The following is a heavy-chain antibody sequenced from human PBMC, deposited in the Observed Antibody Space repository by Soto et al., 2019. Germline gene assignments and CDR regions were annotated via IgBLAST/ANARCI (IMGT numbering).Heavy chain of an antibody. CDR2: ISWNSGSI. V-gene: IGHV3-9*01. J-gene: IGHJ4*02. CDR3: AKDKGGEFGELFG. D-gene: IGHD3-10*01. Sequence: DVQLVESGGGLVQPGRSLRLSCAASGFTFDDYAMHWVRQAPGKGLEWVSGISWNSGSIAYADSVKGRFTISRDNAKNSLYLQMNSLRAEDTAFYYCAKDKGGEFGELFGWGQGTLVTVSS. CDR1: GFTFDDYA.